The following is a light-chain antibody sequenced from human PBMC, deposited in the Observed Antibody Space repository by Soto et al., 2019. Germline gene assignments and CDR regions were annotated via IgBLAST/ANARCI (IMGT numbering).Light chain of an antibody. CDR2: DVS. CDR3: SSYAGSNNFVV. Sequence: QSALTQPPSASGSPGQSVTISCTGTSSDVGGYNYVSWYQQHPGKDPKLMIYDVSKRPSGVPDRFSGAKSGNTASLTVSGLQAEDEANYYCSSYAGSNNFVVFGGGTKLTVL. CDR1: SSDVGGYNY. J-gene: IGLJ3*02. V-gene: IGLV2-8*01.